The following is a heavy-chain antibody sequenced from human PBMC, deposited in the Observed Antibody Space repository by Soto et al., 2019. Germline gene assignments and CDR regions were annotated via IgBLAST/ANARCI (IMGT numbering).Heavy chain of an antibody. CDR2: INGYNGDT. CDR3: ARDKVRVFARSVPHFQC. Sequence: ASVKVSCKASGYTFTSYGIGWVRQAPGQGLEWMGWINGYNGDTNYAQKLQGRVTVTTDTSTSTAYMELRSLTSDDTAVYYCARDKVRVFARSVPHFQCWGQGTMVTVS. D-gene: IGHD2-21*01. J-gene: IGHJ3*01. V-gene: IGHV1-18*04. CDR1: GYTFTSYG.